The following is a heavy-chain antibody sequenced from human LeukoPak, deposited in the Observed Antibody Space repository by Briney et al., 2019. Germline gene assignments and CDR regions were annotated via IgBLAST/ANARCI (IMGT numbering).Heavy chain of an antibody. CDR2: INAGNGNT. D-gene: IGHD2-15*01. J-gene: IGHJ4*02. V-gene: IGHV1-3*01. CDR1: GYTFTSYA. Sequence: ASVKVSCKASGYTFTSYAMHWVRQAPGQRLEWMGWINAGNGNTKYSQKFQGRVTITRDTSASTAYMELSSLRSEDTAVYYCARALRVGRYSADYWGQGTLVTVSS. CDR3: ARALRVGRYSADY.